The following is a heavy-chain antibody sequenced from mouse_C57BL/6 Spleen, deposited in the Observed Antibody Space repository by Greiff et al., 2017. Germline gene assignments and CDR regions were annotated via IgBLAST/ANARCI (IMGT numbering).Heavy chain of an antibody. J-gene: IGHJ4*01. CDR2: IHPNSVST. CDR1: GYTFTSYW. D-gene: IGHD2-5*01. CDR3: AREEAYYSNYDAMDY. Sequence: QVQLQQPGAELVKPGASVKLSCKASGYTFTSYWMHWVMQRPGQGLEWIGMIHPNSVSTNYNEKFKSKATLTVDKSSSTAYMQHSSLTSEDSAVYYGAREEAYYSNYDAMDYWGQGTSVTVSS. V-gene: IGHV1-64*01.